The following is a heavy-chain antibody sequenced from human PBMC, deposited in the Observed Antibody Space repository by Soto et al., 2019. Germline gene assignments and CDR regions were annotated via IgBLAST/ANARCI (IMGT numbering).Heavy chain of an antibody. CDR2: IYSGGTT. V-gene: IGHV3-53*01. CDR1: GFTVSSNY. D-gene: IGHD5-12*01. J-gene: IGHJ4*02. CDR3: ARGGKKMATIRYYFDY. Sequence: QPGGSLRLSCAASGFTVSSNYMSWVRQAPGKGLEWVSVIYSGGTTYYADSVKGRFTISRDNSKNTLYLQMNSLRAEDTAVYYCARGGKKMATIRYYFDYWGQGTLVTVSS.